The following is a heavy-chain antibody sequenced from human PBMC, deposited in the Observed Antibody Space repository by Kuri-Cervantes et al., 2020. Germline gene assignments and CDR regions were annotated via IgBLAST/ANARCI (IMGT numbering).Heavy chain of an antibody. Sequence: GGSLRLSCAASEFIFSNYGLTWVRQAPGKGLEWVSGITASGGRTFYADSVKGRFTISRDNSKNTLYLQMNSLRAEDTAVYYCARDQTTVTTMASKSDAFDIWGQGTMVTVSS. CDR2: ITASGGRT. D-gene: IGHD4-17*01. CDR1: EFIFSNYG. V-gene: IGHV3-23*01. J-gene: IGHJ3*02. CDR3: ARDQTTVTTMASKSDAFDI.